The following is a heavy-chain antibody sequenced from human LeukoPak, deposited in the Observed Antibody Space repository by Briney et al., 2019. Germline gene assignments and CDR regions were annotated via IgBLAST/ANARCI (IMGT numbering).Heavy chain of an antibody. D-gene: IGHD3-9*01. CDR2: IRYDGSNK. V-gene: IGHV3-30*02. J-gene: IGHJ4*02. Sequence: HPGGSLRLSCAASGFTFSSYGMHWIRQAPGKGLEWVAFIRYDGSNKYYADSVKGRFTISRDNSKNTLYLQMNSLRAEDTAVYYCARGVLRYFDWLLYATGPFDYWGQGTLVTVSS. CDR1: GFTFSSYG. CDR3: ARGVLRYFDWLLYATGPFDY.